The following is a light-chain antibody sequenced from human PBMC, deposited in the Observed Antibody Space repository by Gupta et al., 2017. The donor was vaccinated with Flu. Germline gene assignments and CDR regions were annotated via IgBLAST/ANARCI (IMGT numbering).Light chain of an antibody. J-gene: IGKJ1*01. V-gene: IGKV1-5*03. CDR1: QDIQSW. CDR2: KAS. Sequence: DTQMTQSPSIVSASIGDKVTITCRASQDIQSWLAWYQQKPGKAPKMLIYKASTLQSGVPSRFSGSRSGTEFTLTINNLQADDFATYYCQQYNYYWTFGQGTRV. CDR3: QQYNYYWT.